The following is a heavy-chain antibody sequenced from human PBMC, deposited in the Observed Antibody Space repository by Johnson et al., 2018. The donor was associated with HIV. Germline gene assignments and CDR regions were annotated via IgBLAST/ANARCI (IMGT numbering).Heavy chain of an antibody. CDR1: VFTFHDYG. CDR2: INWSGSST. Sequence: EVQLVESGGRVVRPGGSLRLSCAASVFTFHDYGMTWVRQAPGKGLEWVSGINWSGSSTAYADSVKGRFTISRDHAKSSLYLQMNSLRAEDTALYYCARPAYSGTWTYAFDIWGQGTMVTVSS. V-gene: IGHV3-20*04. CDR3: ARPAYSGTWTYAFDI. D-gene: IGHD1-26*01. J-gene: IGHJ3*02.